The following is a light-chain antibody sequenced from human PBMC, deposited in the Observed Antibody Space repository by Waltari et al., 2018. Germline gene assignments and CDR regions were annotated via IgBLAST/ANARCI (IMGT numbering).Light chain of an antibody. CDR2: TAS. J-gene: IGKJ4*01. CDR1: QGIGSW. CDR3: QQSDSFPLT. Sequence: DIQMTQSPSSVSASVGDRVTITCRASQGIGSWLAWYQQKPGKAPKLLMHTASSFESGVPSRFSGIESGTEFTLTISNLQPEDFAIYYCQQSDSFPLTFGGGTKVE. V-gene: IGKV1-12*01.